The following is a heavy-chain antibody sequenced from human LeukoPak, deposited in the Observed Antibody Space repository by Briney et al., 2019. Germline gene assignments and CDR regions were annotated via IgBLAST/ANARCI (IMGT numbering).Heavy chain of an antibody. J-gene: IGHJ3*02. CDR1: GGSFSGYY. D-gene: IGHD1-1*01. CDR2: INHSGST. CDR3: ARENVAQNAFDI. Sequence: SETLSLTCAVFGGSFSGYYWSWIRQPPGKGLEWIGEINHSGSTNYNPSLKSRVTISVDTSKNQFSLKLSSVTAADTAVYYCARENVAQNAFDIWGQGTMVTVSS. V-gene: IGHV4-34*01.